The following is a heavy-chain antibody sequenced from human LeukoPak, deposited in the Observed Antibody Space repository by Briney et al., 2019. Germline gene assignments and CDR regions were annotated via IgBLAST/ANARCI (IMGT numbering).Heavy chain of an antibody. CDR3: AMDTYYYDSSGYYLGY. J-gene: IGHJ4*02. Sequence: GGSLRLSFAASGFTFSSYSMNWVRQAPGKGLEWVSSISSSSSYIYYAASVKGRFIISRDNAKNSLYLQMNSLRAEDTAVYYCAMDTYYYDSSGYYLGYWGQGTLVTVSS. D-gene: IGHD3-22*01. CDR1: GFTFSSYS. V-gene: IGHV3-21*01. CDR2: ISSSSSYI.